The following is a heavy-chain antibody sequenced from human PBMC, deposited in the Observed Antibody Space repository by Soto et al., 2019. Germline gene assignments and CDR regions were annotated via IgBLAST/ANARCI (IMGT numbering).Heavy chain of an antibody. CDR1: GYIFADYD. D-gene: IGHD3-9*01. J-gene: IGHJ4*02. CDR2: IKADNGDT. CDR3: ATSDWAW. V-gene: IGHV1-3*05. Sequence: QVQIVQSGPEEKSPGASLKLSCTTSGYIFADYDIHWVRQAPGQGLEWVGWIKADNGDTRYSPKFQGRLIITRDISASTSYMELSDLRSADTGVFYCATSDWAWWGRGTLITVSS.